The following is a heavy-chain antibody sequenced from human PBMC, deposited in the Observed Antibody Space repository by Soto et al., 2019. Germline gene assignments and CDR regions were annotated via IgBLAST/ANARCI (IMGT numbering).Heavy chain of an antibody. J-gene: IGHJ6*02. Sequence: ASVKVSCKASGYTFTGYYMHWMRQAPGQGLEWMGWINPNSGGTNYAQKFQGWVTMTRDTSISTAYMELSRLRSDDTAVYYCARACSSTSCYPGYSSSSHYYYYGMDVWGQGTTVTVSS. D-gene: IGHD2-2*01. CDR2: INPNSGGT. CDR1: GYTFTGYY. CDR3: ARACSSTSCYPGYSSSSHYYYYGMDV. V-gene: IGHV1-2*04.